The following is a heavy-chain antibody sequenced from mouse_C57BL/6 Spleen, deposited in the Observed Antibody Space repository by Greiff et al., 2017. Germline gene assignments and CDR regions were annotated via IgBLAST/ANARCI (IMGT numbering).Heavy chain of an antibody. J-gene: IGHJ3*01. CDR3: TRPLFAY. CDR2: IDPETGGT. Sequence: VQLQESGAELVRPGASVTLSCKASGYTFTDYEMHWVKQTPVHGLEWIGAIDPETGGTAYNQKFKGKAILTADKSSSTAYMELRSLTSEDSAVYYCTRPLFAYWGQGTLVTVSA. V-gene: IGHV1-15*01. CDR1: GYTFTDYE.